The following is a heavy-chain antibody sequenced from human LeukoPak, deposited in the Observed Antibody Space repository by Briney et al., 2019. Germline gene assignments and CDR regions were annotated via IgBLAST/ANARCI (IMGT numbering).Heavy chain of an antibody. CDR2: IYGGGSP. V-gene: IGHV3-53*01. J-gene: IGHJ4*02. CDR1: GFSVSNQY. D-gene: IGHD3-16*01. Sequence: GGSLRLSCAVSGFSVSNQYMIWVRQAPGKGLEWVSVIYGGGSPFYADSVKGRFTIARDNSKNTLFLQMDSLRAEDTAVYYCARAAASGGYFDYWGQGTLVTVSS. CDR3: ARAAASGGYFDY.